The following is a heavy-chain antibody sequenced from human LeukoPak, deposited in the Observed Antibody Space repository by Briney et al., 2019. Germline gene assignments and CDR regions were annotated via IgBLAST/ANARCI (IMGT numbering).Heavy chain of an antibody. J-gene: IGHJ4*02. CDR3: VRHLSRYFDDY. Sequence: GSLRLSCAASGFTFSSYSMNWVRQPPGKGLEWIGEINRSAVTTYNPSLKSRVTISLDTSKNQFSLRLNSVTAADTAVYYCVRHLSRYFDDYWGQGTLVTVSS. V-gene: IGHV4-34*01. D-gene: IGHD3-9*01. CDR2: INRSAVT. CDR1: GFTFSSYS.